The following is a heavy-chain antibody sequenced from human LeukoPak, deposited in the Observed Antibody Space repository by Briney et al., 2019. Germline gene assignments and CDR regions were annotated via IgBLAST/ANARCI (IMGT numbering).Heavy chain of an antibody. Sequence: GGSLRLSCTASGFSFNTYWMTWVRQAPGKGLEGVANIKPDGDTTNYLHSVKGRFTISRDNAKSSLHLQMNGLTAEDTAVYYCSRGPSTTLTTFWGQGTMVTVSS. CDR3: SRGPSTTLTTF. CDR1: GFSFNTYW. V-gene: IGHV3-7*01. D-gene: IGHD4-17*01. J-gene: IGHJ4*02. CDR2: IKPDGDTT.